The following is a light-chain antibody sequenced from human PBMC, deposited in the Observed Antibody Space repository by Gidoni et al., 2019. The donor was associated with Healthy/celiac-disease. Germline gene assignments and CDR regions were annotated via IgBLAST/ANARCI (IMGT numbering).Light chain of an antibody. V-gene: IGKV4-1*01. J-gene: IGKJ1*01. CDR2: WAS. CDR1: QSVLYSSNNKNY. CDR3: QQYYSTAAT. Sequence: IVMTQSPDSLAVSLGGRATINCKSSQSVLYSSNNKNYLAWYQQKPGQPPKLLIYWASTRESGVPDRFSGSGSGTDFTLTISSLQAEDVAVYYCQQYYSTAATFGQGTKVEIK.